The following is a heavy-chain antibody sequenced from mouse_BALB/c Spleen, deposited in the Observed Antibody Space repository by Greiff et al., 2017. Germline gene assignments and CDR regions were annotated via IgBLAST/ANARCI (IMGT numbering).Heavy chain of an antibody. D-gene: IGHD1-1*01. V-gene: IGHV1S137*01. CDR3: ARLRYYAMDY. CDR1: GYTFTDYA. J-gene: IGHJ4*01. CDR2: ISTYYGDA. Sequence: QVHVKQSGAELVRPGVSVKISCKGSGYTFTDYAMHWVKQSHAKSLEWIGVISTYYGDASYNQKFKGKATMTVDKSSSTAYMELARLTSEDSAIYYCARLRYYAMDYWGQGTSVTVSS.